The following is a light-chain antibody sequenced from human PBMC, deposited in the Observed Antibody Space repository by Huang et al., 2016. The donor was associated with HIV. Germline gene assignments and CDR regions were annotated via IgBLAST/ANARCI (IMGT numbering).Light chain of an antibody. J-gene: IGKJ4*01. CDR2: DAS. CDR1: QNINTH. Sequence: EIVLTQSPATLSFFPGQRVSLSCRASQNINTHLAWYQQRPGQPPRLLRYDASSRVPGVAARFSGGGSGTDFTLTISSLESEDFATYYCQQRVNGLTFGGGTKV. CDR3: QQRVNGLT. V-gene: IGKV3-11*01.